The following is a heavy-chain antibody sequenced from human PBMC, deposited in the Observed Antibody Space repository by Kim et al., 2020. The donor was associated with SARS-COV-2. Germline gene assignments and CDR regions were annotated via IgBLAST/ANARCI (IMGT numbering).Heavy chain of an antibody. Sequence: GGSLRLSCAASGFTFSSYAMHWVRQAPGKGLEWVAVISYDGSNKYYADSVKGRFTISRDNSKNTLYLQMNSLRAEDTAVYYCARENGPDYNAVFDYWGQGTLVTVSS. CDR3: ARENGPDYNAVFDY. V-gene: IGHV3-30-3*01. CDR1: GFTFSSYA. J-gene: IGHJ4*02. CDR2: ISYDGSNK. D-gene: IGHD4-4*01.